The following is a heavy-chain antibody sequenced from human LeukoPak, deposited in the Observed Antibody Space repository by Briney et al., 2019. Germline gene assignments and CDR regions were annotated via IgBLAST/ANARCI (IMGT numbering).Heavy chain of an antibody. CDR3: ARVIRYGSGNYYYFDY. V-gene: IGHV3-23*01. D-gene: IGHD3-10*01. CDR1: GFIFNNFA. CDR2: ISDSGDDT. Sequence: GGSLRLSCAASGFIFNNFALNWVRQAPGKGLEWVSDISDSGDDTYYADSVRGRFTISRDNFKNTLYLQMNSLRADDTAIYYCARVIRYGSGNYYYFDYWGQGTLVTVSS. J-gene: IGHJ4*02.